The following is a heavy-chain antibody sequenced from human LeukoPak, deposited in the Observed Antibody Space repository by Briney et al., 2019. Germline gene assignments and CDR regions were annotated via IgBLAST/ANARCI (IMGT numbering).Heavy chain of an antibody. Sequence: ASVKVSCKASGYTFINYDINWVRLATGQGLEWLGWMNPNSGNTGYAQNFQGRVTITRNTSISTAYMELSSLGSEDTAVYYCAGGSWYDRSAHYSYYYMDVWGKGTTVTVSS. V-gene: IGHV1-8*03. J-gene: IGHJ6*03. D-gene: IGHD3-22*01. CDR1: GYTFINYD. CDR3: AGGSWYDRSAHYSYYYMDV. CDR2: MNPNSGNT.